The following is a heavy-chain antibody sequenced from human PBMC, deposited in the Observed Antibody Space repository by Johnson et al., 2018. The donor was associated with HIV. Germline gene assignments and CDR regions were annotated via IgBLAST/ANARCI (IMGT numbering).Heavy chain of an antibody. D-gene: IGHD1-26*01. V-gene: IGHV3-11*01. CDR1: TFTFSGYN. CDR2: ISSSGYST. Sequence: QVQLVESGGGLVRPGGSLRLSCVASTFTFSGYNMAWIRQAPVKGLECLSYISSSGYSTYYTDSVKGRFTISRDNAKKSLCLQMNTLRAEDTALYYCASEAKHHVGANRVSSFDIWGQGTMVTVSA. J-gene: IGHJ3*02. CDR3: ASEAKHHVGANRVSSFDI.